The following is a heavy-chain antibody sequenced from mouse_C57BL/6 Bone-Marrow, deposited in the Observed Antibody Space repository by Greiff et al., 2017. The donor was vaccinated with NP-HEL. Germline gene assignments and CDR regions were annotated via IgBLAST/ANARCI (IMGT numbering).Heavy chain of an antibody. J-gene: IGHJ1*03. Sequence: EVKVVESEGGLVQPGSSMKLSCTASGFTFSDYYMAWVRQVPEKGLEWVANINYDGSSTYYLDSLKSRFIISRDNAKNILYLQMSSLKSEDTATYYCARDRGTEWYFDVWGTGTTVTVSS. V-gene: IGHV5-16*01. D-gene: IGHD3-3*01. CDR1: GFTFSDYY. CDR2: INYDGSST. CDR3: ARDRGTEWYFDV.